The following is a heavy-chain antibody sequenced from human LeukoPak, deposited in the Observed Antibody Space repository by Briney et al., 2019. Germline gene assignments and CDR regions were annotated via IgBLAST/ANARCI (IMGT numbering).Heavy chain of an antibody. CDR3: AGHANPLIGYSNTLYYMDV. V-gene: IGHV4-39*01. Sequence: SETLSLTCTVSGGSISSSSYYWAWIRQPPGKGLDWIWSIYYSGSTYYNPSLKSRVTISVDTSKNQCSLKLSSVSAADTAVYYGAGHANPLIGYSNTLYYMDVWGKGTTVTVSS. J-gene: IGHJ6*03. CDR2: IYYSGST. D-gene: IGHD4-11*01. CDR1: GGSISSSSYY.